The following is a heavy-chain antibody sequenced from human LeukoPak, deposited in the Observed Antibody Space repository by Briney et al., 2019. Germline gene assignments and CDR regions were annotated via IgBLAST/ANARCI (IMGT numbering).Heavy chain of an antibody. CDR1: GFTFSAYE. V-gene: IGHV3-53*01. Sequence: PGGSLRLSCAASGFTFSAYEMNWVRQAPGKGLEWVSVIYSGGSTYYADSVKGRFTISRDNSKNTLYLQMNSLTADDTAVYYCARYDSGMWWGQGTMVSVSS. D-gene: IGHD3-10*01. CDR2: IYSGGST. J-gene: IGHJ3*01. CDR3: ARYDSGMW.